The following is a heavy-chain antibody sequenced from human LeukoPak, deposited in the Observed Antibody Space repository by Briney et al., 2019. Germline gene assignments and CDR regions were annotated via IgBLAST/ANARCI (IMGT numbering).Heavy chain of an antibody. V-gene: IGHV5-51*01. J-gene: IGHJ4*02. CDR2: IYPVDSDT. CDR3: ARSYNWNYDYFDY. D-gene: IGHD1-7*01. Sequence: GESLKISCMGTEYNFTNYWVGWVRQMSGKGLEWMGIIYPVDSDTSYSPSFQGQVTISADKSISTAYLQWSSLKASDTAIYYCARSYNWNYDYFDYWGQGTLVTVSS. CDR1: EYNFTNYW.